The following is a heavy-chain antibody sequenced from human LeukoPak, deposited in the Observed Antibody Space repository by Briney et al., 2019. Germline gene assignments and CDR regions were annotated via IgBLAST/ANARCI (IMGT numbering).Heavy chain of an antibody. J-gene: IGHJ5*02. CDR2: ISGTGSST. V-gene: IGHV3-23*01. CDR1: GFTFGNYA. Sequence: PGGSLRLSCEASGFTFGNYAMNWVRLAPGKGLEWVSTISGTGSSTYYADSAKGRFTISRDNSKDTLFLQLNSLTAADTAMYFCAKASVAVPQYCNSWGQGTLVTVSS. CDR3: AKASVAVPQYCNS. D-gene: IGHD2/OR15-2a*01.